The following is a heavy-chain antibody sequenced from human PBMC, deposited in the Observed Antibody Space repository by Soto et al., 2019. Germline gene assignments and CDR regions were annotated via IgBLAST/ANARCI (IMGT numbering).Heavy chain of an antibody. V-gene: IGHV1-69*02. J-gene: IGHJ6*03. CDR2: IIPILGIA. CDR3: ATGRDYSNYPPYYYYMDV. CDR1: GGTFSSYT. Sequence: QVQLVQSGAEVKKPGSSVKVSCKASGGTFSSYTISWVRQAPGQGLEWMGRIIPILGIANYAQKFQGRVTITADKSTSTAYMELSSLRSEDTAVYYCATGRDYSNYPPYYYYMDVWGKGTTVTVSS. D-gene: IGHD4-4*01.